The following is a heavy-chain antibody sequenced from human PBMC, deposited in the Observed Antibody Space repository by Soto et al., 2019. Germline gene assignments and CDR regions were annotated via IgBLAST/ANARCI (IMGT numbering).Heavy chain of an antibody. CDR2: INYAGAS. CDR1: GGSFSGYF. Sequence: QVQLQQWGAGVLKTSETLSLTCAVSGGSFSGYFWTWIRQSPGKGLEWIGEINYAGASNYNPSLKSRLTISVDASKRQFSLELSSVSAADTALYYCVRGAHVHYYSASGTGLPQDYYYVDVWGRGTTVTVAS. D-gene: IGHD3-10*01. J-gene: IGHJ6*03. V-gene: IGHV4-34*01. CDR3: VRGAHVHYYSASGTGLPQDYYYVDV.